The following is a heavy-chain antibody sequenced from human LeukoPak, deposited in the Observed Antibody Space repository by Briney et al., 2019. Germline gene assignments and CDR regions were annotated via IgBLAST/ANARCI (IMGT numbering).Heavy chain of an antibody. CDR3: ETVRASHYGDWFFDY. Sequence: PSETLSLTCTVSAYSVTSDYFWGWIRQPPGKGLEWIGNVDPSGNTYYNPSLKSRATISLDTSKKDFSLKLNSVTAADTAIYYCETVRASHYGDWFFDYWGKGTMVTVSS. D-gene: IGHD4-17*01. V-gene: IGHV4-38-2*02. J-gene: IGHJ4*02. CDR1: AYSVTSDYF. CDR2: VDPSGNT.